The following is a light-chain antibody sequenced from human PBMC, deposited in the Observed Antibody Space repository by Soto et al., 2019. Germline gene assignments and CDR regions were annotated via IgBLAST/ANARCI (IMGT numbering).Light chain of an antibody. CDR3: QQYYTNPLT. V-gene: IGKV4-1*01. J-gene: IGKJ4*01. CDR1: QSVLYSSNNKNY. Sequence: DIVMTQSPDSLAVSLGERATINCKSSQSVLYSSNNKNYLAWYQQKPGQPPKLLIYWASTRESGVPDRFSGSGSGTDFTLPISSLQAEDVAVYYCQQYYTNPLTFGGGTKVEIK. CDR2: WAS.